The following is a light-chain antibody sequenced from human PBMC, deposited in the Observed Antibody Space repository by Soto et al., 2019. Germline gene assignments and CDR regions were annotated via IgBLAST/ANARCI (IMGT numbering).Light chain of an antibody. CDR2: KDS. V-gene: IGLV3-25*03. Sequence: YELTQPPSVSVSPGQTARITCSGDALPKQYAYWYQQKPGQAPVLVIYKDSERPSGIPERFSGSSSGTTVTLTISGVQAEDEADYYCQSADSSGTYKVFGGGTQLTVL. CDR3: QSADSSGTYKV. CDR1: ALPKQY. J-gene: IGLJ3*02.